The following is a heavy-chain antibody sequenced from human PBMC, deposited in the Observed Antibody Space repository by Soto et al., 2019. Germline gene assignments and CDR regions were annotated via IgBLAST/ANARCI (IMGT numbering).Heavy chain of an antibody. CDR3: ARPRFRGMDV. J-gene: IGHJ6*02. Sequence: PGGSLRLACVGSVFSVSNYFMTWVRKAPGKGLEWVANIKEDGSEKYYLESVKGRFTISRDNAKNSLYLQVNSLRDEDTAVYYCARPRFRGMDVWGQGTTVTVSS. CDR1: VFSVSNYF. D-gene: IGHD3-10*01. V-gene: IGHV3-7*03. CDR2: IKEDGSEK.